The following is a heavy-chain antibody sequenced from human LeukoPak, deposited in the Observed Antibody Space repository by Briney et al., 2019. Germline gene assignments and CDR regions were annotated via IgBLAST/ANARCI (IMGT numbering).Heavy chain of an antibody. J-gene: IGHJ4*02. CDR3: ARGRGTAELEY. CDR2: IYYSGST. CDR1: GGSISSYY. V-gene: IGHV4-59*08. Sequence: SETLSLTCTVSGGSISSYYWSWIRQPPGEGLEWIGYIYYSGSTNYNPSLKSRVTISVDTSKNQFSLKLSSVTAADTAVYYCARGRGTAELEYWGQGTLVTVSS. D-gene: IGHD1/OR15-1a*01.